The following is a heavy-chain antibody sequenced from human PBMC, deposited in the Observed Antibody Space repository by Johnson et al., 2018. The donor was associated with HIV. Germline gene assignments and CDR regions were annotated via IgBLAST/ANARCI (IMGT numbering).Heavy chain of an antibody. Sequence: VQLVESGGGLVQPGRSLRLSCAASGFTFSSYWMHWVRQAPGKGLVWVSRINSDGSSTSYADSVKGRFTISRDNAKNTLYLQMNSLRAEDTAVYYCARRSSPTGAFDIWGQGTMVTVSS. CDR2: INSDGSST. D-gene: IGHD6-13*01. V-gene: IGHV3-74*02. J-gene: IGHJ3*02. CDR3: ARRSSPTGAFDI. CDR1: GFTFSSYW.